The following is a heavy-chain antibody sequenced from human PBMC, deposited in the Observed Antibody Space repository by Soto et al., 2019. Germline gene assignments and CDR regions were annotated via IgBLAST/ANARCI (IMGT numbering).Heavy chain of an antibody. CDR1: GGSISSYY. V-gene: IGHV4-59*01. J-gene: IGHJ6*02. CDR2: IYYSGST. CDR3: ARVLIAARRLYYYYGMDV. D-gene: IGHD6-6*01. Sequence: SETLSLSCTVSGGSISSYYWSWIRQPQGKGLEWIGYIYYSGSTNYNPSLKSRVTISVDTSKNQFSLKLSSVTAADTAVYYCARVLIAARRLYYYYGMDVWGQGTTVTVSS.